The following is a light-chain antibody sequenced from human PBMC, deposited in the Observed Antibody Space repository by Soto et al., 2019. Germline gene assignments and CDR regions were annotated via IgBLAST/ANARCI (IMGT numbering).Light chain of an antibody. CDR3: QQYNNWPPIT. V-gene: IGKV3-20*01. CDR1: QSVSSNY. J-gene: IGKJ5*01. CDR2: GAS. Sequence: EIVLTQSPGTLSLSPGERATLSCRASQSVSSNYLAWYQQKPGQAPRLIIYGASSRATDIPDRFSGSGSGTEFTLNISSLQSEDFAVYYCQQYNNWPPITFGQGTRLEIK.